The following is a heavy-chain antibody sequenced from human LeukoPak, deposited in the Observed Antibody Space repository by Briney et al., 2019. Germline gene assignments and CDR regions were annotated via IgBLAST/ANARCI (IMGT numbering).Heavy chain of an antibody. CDR1: GGSISSGVYY. CDR3: ARGYVLYYDFWSGYLYDY. D-gene: IGHD3-3*01. V-gene: IGHV4-30-4*01. Sequence: SQTLSLTCTVSGGSISSGVYYWSWIRQPPGKGLEWIGEINHSGSTNYNPSLKSRVTISVDTSKNQFSLKLSSVTAADTAVYYCARGYVLYYDFWSGYLYDYWGQGTLVTVSS. CDR2: INHSGST. J-gene: IGHJ4*02.